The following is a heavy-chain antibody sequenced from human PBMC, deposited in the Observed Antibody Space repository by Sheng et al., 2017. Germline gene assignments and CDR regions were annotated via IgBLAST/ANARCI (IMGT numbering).Heavy chain of an antibody. V-gene: IGHV4-34*01. J-gene: IGHJ2*01. Sequence: QVQLQQWGAGLLKPSETLSLTCAVYGGSFSGYYWSWIRQPPGKGRGVDWGKYNHSGSTNYNPSLKSRVTISVDTSKNQFSLKLSSVTAADTAVYYCARVDVVFWDEDLWGRGTLVTVSS. CDR1: GGSFSGYY. D-gene: IGHD3-16*01. CDR3: ARVDVVFWDEDL. CDR2: YNHSGST.